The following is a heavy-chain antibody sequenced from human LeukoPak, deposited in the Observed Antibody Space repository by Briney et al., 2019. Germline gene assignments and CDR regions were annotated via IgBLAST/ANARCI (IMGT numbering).Heavy chain of an antibody. CDR2: IYYTGST. D-gene: IGHD6-6*01. V-gene: IGHV4-59*08. CDR1: GGSISSLY. CDR3: ARHRAYSSSSPFDY. Sequence: PSETLSLTCSVSGGSISSLYWSWLRQPPGKGLEGIGYIYYTGSTNYNPSLKSRVTMFVDMSKNQFSLRLSSVTAADTAVYYCARHRAYSSSSPFDYWGQGTLVTVSS. J-gene: IGHJ4*02.